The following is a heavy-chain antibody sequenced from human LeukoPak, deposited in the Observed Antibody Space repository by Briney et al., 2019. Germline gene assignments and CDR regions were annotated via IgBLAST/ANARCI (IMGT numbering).Heavy chain of an antibody. CDR1: GFTFSSSF. CDR3: AREWNIQYSMGVDY. Sequence: GGSLRLSCAASGFTFSSSFMSWVRQTPGRGLEWVANIAQDGGEKNKVVSVEGRFTISRDNAKNSLYLEMNLLKAEDTAVYYCAREWNIQYSMGVDYWGQGTLVTVSS. CDR2: IAQDGGEK. D-gene: IGHD3-3*01. V-gene: IGHV3-7*01. J-gene: IGHJ4*02.